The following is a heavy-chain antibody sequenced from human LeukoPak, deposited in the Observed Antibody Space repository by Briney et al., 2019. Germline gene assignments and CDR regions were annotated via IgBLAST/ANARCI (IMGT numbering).Heavy chain of an antibody. J-gene: IGHJ4*02. CDR1: SGSISNYY. D-gene: IGHD3-22*01. V-gene: IGHV4-4*07. CDR2: IYTSGST. Sequence: SETLSLTCTVSSGSISNYYWSWIRQSAGKGLEWIGRIYTSGSTNYNPSLKSRVSMSVDTSKNQFSLRLRSVTAADTAVYYCARESGYYYDTSGYTSDYWGQGILVTVSS. CDR3: ARESGYYYDTSGYTSDY.